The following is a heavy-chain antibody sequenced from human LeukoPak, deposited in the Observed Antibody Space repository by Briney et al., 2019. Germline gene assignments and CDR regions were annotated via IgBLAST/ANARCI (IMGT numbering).Heavy chain of an antibody. V-gene: IGHV3-23*01. CDR3: ATKVVTDAFDI. CDR1: GFTFSSYA. D-gene: IGHD3-22*01. J-gene: IGHJ3*02. CDR2: ISGGVGTT. Sequence: GGSLRVSCAASGFTFSSYAMSWVRQAPGKGLEWVSGISGGVGTTYYVDSVKGRFTISRDNSKNTLFLQMNSLRAEDTAVYYCATKVVTDAFDIWGQGTMVTVSS.